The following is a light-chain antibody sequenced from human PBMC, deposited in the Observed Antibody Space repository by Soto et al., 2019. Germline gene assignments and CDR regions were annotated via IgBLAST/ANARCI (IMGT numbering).Light chain of an antibody. CDR3: QSYGSSLSVV. CDR1: SSNIGAGYD. CDR2: GNS. V-gene: IGLV1-40*01. Sequence: QSALTQPPSVSGAPGQRVTISCTGSSSNIGAGYDVHWYQQLPGTAPKLLIYGNSNRPSGVPDRFSGSKSGTSASLAITGLRAEDGADYYCQSYGSSLSVVFGGGTKLTVL. J-gene: IGLJ2*01.